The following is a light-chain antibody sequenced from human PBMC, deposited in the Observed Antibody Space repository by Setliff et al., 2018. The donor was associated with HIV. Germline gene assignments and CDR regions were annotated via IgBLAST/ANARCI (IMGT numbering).Light chain of an antibody. V-gene: IGLV3-21*04. CDR1: NIGSKS. CDR2: YDS. CDR3: QVWDSSSDHPYV. J-gene: IGLJ1*01. Sequence: SYELTQPPSVSVAPGKTARITCGGNNIGSKSVHWYQQKPGQAPVLVISYDSDRLSGIPERFSGSNSGNTATLTISRVEAGDEADYYCQVWDSSSDHPYVFGTGTKVTVL.